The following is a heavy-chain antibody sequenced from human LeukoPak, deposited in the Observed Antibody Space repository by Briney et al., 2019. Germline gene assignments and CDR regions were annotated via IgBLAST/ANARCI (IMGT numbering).Heavy chain of an antibody. CDR2: INHSGST. CDR3: ARGKVVDGFDY. Sequence: KPSETLSLTCAVYGGSFSGYYWSWIRQPPGKGLEWIGEINHSGSTNYNPSLKSRVTISVDTSKNQFSLKLSSVTAADTAVYYCARGKVVDGFDYWGQGTLVTVSS. J-gene: IGHJ4*02. V-gene: IGHV4-34*01. D-gene: IGHD5-12*01. CDR1: GGSFSGYY.